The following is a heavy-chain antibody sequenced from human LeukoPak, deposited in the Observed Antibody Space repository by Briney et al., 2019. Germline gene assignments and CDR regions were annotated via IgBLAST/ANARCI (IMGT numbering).Heavy chain of an antibody. Sequence: GASVKVSCKASGYTFTSYGISWVRQAPGQGLERMGWISAYNGNTNYAQKLQDRVTMTTDTSTSTAYMELRSLRSDDTAVYYCARDSIYYGSGSYYNSANWFDPWGQGTLVTVSS. CDR2: ISAYNGNT. J-gene: IGHJ5*02. CDR1: GYTFTSYG. D-gene: IGHD3-10*01. CDR3: ARDSIYYGSGSYYNSANWFDP. V-gene: IGHV1-18*01.